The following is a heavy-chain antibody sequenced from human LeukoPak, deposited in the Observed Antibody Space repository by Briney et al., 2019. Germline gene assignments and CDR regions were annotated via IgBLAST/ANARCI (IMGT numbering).Heavy chain of an antibody. CDR1: GGTFSNYP. D-gene: IGHD5-24*01. Sequence: GASVKVSCKASGGTFSNYPIIWVRQAPGRGLEWLGGIIPIYGTANYAQMSQGRITLTAHESTATAYMELSSLTSDDTAMYFCATHTGGYNYWWFDIWGQGTLVTVSS. V-gene: IGHV1-69*13. J-gene: IGHJ5*02. CDR3: ATHTGGYNYWWFDI. CDR2: IIPIYGTA.